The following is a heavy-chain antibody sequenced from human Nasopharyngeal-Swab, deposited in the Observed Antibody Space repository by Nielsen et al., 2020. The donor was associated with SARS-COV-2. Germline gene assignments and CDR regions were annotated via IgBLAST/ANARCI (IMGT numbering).Heavy chain of an antibody. V-gene: IGHV4-59*08. CDR2: IYYSGST. CDR1: GGSISSYY. Sequence: SKTLSLTCTVSGGSISSYYWSWIRQPPGKGLEWIGYIYYSGSTNYNPSLKSRVTISVDTSKNQFSLKLSSVTAADTAVYYCARQTYYDYVWGVGHFDYWGQGTLVTVSS. CDR3: ARQTYYDYVWGVGHFDY. D-gene: IGHD3-16*01. J-gene: IGHJ4*02.